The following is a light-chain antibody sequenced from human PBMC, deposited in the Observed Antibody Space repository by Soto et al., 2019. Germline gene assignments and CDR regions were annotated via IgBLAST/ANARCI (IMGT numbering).Light chain of an antibody. V-gene: IGLV2-14*01. CDR1: NSDVGGYNY. CDR3: SSYTRSSSL. J-gene: IGLJ1*01. CDR2: EVS. Sequence: QSALTQPASVSGSPGQSITISCTGTNSDVGGYNYVSWYQQHPGKAPKLMIYEVSNRPSGVSNRFSGSKSGNTASLTISGLQAEDEADYYCSSYTRSSSLFGTGTKVTVL.